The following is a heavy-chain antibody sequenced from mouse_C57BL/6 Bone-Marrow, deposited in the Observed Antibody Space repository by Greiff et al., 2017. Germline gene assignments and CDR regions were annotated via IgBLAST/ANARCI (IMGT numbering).Heavy chain of an antibody. CDR3: ARWGRLDY. Sequence: QVQLQQPGAELVMPGASVKLSCKASGYTFTSYWMHWVKQRPGQGLEWIGEIDPSDSYTNYNQKFKGKSTLTVDKSSSTAYMQLSSLTSEDSAVYYCARWGRLDYWGQGTTLTVSS. J-gene: IGHJ2*01. CDR1: GYTFTSYW. CDR2: IDPSDSYT. V-gene: IGHV1-69*01.